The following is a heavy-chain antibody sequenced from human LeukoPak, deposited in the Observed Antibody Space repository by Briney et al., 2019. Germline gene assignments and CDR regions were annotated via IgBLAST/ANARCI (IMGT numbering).Heavy chain of an antibody. CDR3: AREKTDSSGYSFKYYFDY. CDR1: GGSISSGGYS. V-gene: IGHV4-30-4*07. CDR2: IYYSGST. J-gene: IGHJ4*02. D-gene: IGHD3-22*01. Sequence: SQTLSLTCAVSGGSISSGGYSWSWIRQPPGKGLEWIGCIYYSGSTYYNPSLKSRVTISVDTSKNQFSLKLSSVTAADTAVYYCAREKTDSSGYSFKYYFDYWGQGTLVTVSS.